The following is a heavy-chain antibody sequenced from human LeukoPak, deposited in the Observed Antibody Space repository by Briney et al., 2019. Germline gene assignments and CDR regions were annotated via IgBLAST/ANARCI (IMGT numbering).Heavy chain of an antibody. CDR2: IYYSGST. D-gene: IGHD3-10*01. CDR3: ARVRVVRGVSTPDY. J-gene: IGHJ4*02. CDR1: GGSISSYY. V-gene: IGHV4-59*01. Sequence: SETLSLTCTVSGGSISSYYWSWIRQPPGKGLEWIGYIYYSGSTNYNPSLKSRVTISVDTSKNQFSLKLRYVTAADTAVYYCARVRVVRGVSTPDYWGRGTLVTVSS.